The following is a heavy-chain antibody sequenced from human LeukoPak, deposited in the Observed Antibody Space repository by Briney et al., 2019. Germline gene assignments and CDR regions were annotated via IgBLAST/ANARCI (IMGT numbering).Heavy chain of an antibody. CDR1: GYTFTGYY. CDR2: INPNSGGT. V-gene: IGHV1-2*02. Sequence: ASVKVSCKASGYTFTGYYMHWVRQAPGQGLEWMGWINPNSGGTNYAQKFQGRVTMTRDTSISTAYMGLSRLRSDDTAVYYCARDLNCTKEYWDYMDVWGKGTTVTVSS. J-gene: IGHJ6*03. CDR3: ARDLNCTKEYWDYMDV. D-gene: IGHD2-8*01.